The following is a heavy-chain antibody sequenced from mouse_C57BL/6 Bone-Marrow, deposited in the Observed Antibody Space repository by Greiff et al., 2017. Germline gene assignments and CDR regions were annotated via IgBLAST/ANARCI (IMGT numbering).Heavy chain of an antibody. CDR2: IYPRSGNT. Sequence: QVQLQQSGAELARPGASVKLSCKASGYTFTSYGISWVKQRTGQGLEWIGEIYPRSGNTYYNEKVKGKGTLTADKASSTAYRELRSLTSEDSAVYFCARSGREWLPPDYWGQGTTLTVSS. CDR1: GYTFTSYG. V-gene: IGHV1-81*01. CDR3: ARSGREWLPPDY. D-gene: IGHD2-2*01. J-gene: IGHJ2*01.